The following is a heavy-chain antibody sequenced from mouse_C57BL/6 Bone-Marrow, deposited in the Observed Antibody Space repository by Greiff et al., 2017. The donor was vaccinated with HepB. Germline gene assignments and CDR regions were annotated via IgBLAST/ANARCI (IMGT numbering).Heavy chain of an antibody. CDR1: GYTFTDYY. D-gene: IGHD1-1*01. Sequence: QVQLQQSGPELVKPGASVKISCKASGYTFTDYYINWVKQRPGQGLEWIGWIYPGSGNTKYNEKFKGKATLTVDTSSSTAYMQLSSLTSEDSAVYFCARVQEGVGSSYKKYFDVWGTGTTVTVSS. V-gene: IGHV1-84*01. J-gene: IGHJ1*03. CDR2: IYPGSGNT. CDR3: ARVQEGVGSSYKKYFDV.